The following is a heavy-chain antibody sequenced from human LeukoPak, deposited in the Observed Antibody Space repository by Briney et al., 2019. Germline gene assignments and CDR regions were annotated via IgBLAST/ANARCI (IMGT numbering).Heavy chain of an antibody. Sequence: GGSLRPSCAASGFTFSDYYMSWIRQPPGKGLEWVSYISSSGSTIYYADSVKGRFTISRDNAKNSLYLQMNSLRAEDTAVYYCASGWSGYYNYYYYMDVWGKGTTVTVSS. CDR1: GFTFSDYY. D-gene: IGHD3-3*01. CDR3: ASGWSGYYNYYYYMDV. J-gene: IGHJ6*03. CDR2: ISSSGSTI. V-gene: IGHV3-11*04.